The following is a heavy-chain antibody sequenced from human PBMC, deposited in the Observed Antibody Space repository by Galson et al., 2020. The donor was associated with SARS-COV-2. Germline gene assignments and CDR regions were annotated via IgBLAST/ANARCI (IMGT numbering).Heavy chain of an antibody. CDR1: GFTVSSNY. J-gene: IGHJ5*02. V-gene: IGHV3-53*01. Sequence: GESLKISCAASGFTVSSNYMSWVRQAPGKGLEWVSVIYSGGTTKYADSVKGRFTISRDNSKNTLYLQMNSLRADDTAVYYCARDVCASGWCFDPWGQGTLVTVSS. D-gene: IGHD6-13*01. CDR3: ARDVCASGWCFDP. CDR2: IYSGGTT.